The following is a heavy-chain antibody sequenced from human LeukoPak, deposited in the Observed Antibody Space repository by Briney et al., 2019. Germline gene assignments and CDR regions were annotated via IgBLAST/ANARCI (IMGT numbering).Heavy chain of an antibody. Sequence: SQTLSLTCAVSGDIVSSNSAAWNWNRQSPSRGLEWLGRTYYRSKWYNDYAVSVKSRITINPDTSKNQFSLQLNSVTPEDTAVYYCARAARHQGGFDPWGQGTLVTVSS. CDR1: GDIVSSNSAA. CDR2: TYYRSKWYN. D-gene: IGHD6-6*01. CDR3: ARAARHQGGFDP. J-gene: IGHJ5*02. V-gene: IGHV6-1*01.